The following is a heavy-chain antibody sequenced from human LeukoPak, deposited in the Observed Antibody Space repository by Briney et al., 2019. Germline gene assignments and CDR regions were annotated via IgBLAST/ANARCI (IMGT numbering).Heavy chain of an antibody. J-gene: IGHJ6*02. CDR1: GGSISSGDYY. V-gene: IGHV4-30-4*01. Sequence: PSETLSLTCTVSGGSISSGDYYWSWIRQPPGKGLEWIGYIYYSGSTYYNPSLKSRVTISVDTSKNQFSLKLSSVTAADTAVYYCARVSVRVRTVAATPGYGMDVWGQGTTVTVSS. D-gene: IGHD2-15*01. CDR2: IYYSGST. CDR3: ARVSVRVRTVAATPGYGMDV.